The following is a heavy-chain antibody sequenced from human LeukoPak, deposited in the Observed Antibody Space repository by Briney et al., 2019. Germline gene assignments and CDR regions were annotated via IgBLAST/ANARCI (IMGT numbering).Heavy chain of an antibody. CDR1: GGSFSGYY. D-gene: IGHD1-26*01. V-gene: IGHV4-34*04. Sequence: SETLSLTXAVYGGSFSGYYWSWIRQPPGKGLEWVGEINHSGSTNDNPSLKSRATISVDTSKNQFSLKLSSVTAADTAVYYCARGLEWELDPYFDYWGQGTLVTVSS. J-gene: IGHJ4*02. CDR3: ARGLEWELDPYFDY. CDR2: INHSGST.